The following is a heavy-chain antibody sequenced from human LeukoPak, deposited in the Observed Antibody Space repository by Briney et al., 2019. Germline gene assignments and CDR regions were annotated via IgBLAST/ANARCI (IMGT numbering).Heavy chain of an antibody. J-gene: IGHJ6*03. V-gene: IGHV3-30-3*01. CDR2: ISYDGSNK. D-gene: IGHD6-6*01. CDR1: GFTFSSYA. Sequence: GGSLRLSCAASGFTFSSYAMHWVRQAPGKGLEWVAVISYDGSNKYYADSVKGRFTISRDNSKNTLYLQMNSLRAEDTAVYYCAREPPGGVAARPKVYYYYYMDVWGKGTTVTVSS. CDR3: AREPPGGVAARPKVYYYYYMDV.